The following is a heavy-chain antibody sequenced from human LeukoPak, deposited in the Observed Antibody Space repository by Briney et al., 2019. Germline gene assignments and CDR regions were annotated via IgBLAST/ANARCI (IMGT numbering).Heavy chain of an antibody. J-gene: IGHJ6*03. CDR3: AHRLGVYGSGSYYAPRYYYMDV. Sequence: SGPTLVKPTQTLTLTCTFSGFSLSTSGVGVGWIRQPPGKALEWLALIYWDDDKRYSPSLKSRLTITKDTSKNQVVLTMTNMDPVDTATYYCAHRLGVYGSGSYYAPRYYYMDVWGKGTTVTVSS. V-gene: IGHV2-5*02. CDR2: IYWDDDK. CDR1: GFSLSTSGVG. D-gene: IGHD3-10*01.